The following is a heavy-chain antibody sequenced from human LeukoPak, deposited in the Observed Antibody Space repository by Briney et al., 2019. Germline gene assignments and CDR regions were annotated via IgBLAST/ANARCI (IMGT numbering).Heavy chain of an antibody. J-gene: IGHJ5*02. Sequence: ASVKVSCKASGYTFTGYYMHWVRQAPGQGLEWMGIINPTGGSAGFAQKFQGRVTMTRDMSTSTFYMELSRLRSDDTAVYYCARDRRRGSGWSNWFDPWGQGTLVTVSS. D-gene: IGHD6-19*01. CDR3: ARDRRRGSGWSNWFDP. V-gene: IGHV1-46*01. CDR2: INPTGGSA. CDR1: GYTFTGYY.